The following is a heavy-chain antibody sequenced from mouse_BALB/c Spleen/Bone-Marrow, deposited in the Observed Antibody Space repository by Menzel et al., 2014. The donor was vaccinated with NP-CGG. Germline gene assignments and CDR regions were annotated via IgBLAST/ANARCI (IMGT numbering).Heavy chain of an antibody. V-gene: IGHV1-18*01. D-gene: IGHD1-1*01. CDR1: GYSFTGYT. CDR2: INPYNGGT. Sequence: EVQVVESGPELVKPGASMKISCKASGYSFTGYTMNWVKQSYGKNLEWIGLINPYNGGTSYNQKFKGKATLTVDKSSSTAYMELLSLTSEDSAVYYCARSHGSSYYYFDYWGQGTTLTVSS. J-gene: IGHJ2*01. CDR3: ARSHGSSYYYFDY.